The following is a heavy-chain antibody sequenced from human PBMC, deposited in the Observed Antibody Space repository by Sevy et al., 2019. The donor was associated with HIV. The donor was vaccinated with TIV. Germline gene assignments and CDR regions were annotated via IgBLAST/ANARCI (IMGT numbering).Heavy chain of an antibody. J-gene: IGHJ4*02. Sequence: ASVKVSCKASGYSFTSYIMHWVRQAPGQRLEWIGWVNAGNGDKKYSQKFQGRVTITRDTSAGTAYMELNSLRSEDTAVYYCAKDFCSGGSCYSAFVYWGQGTLVTVSS. CDR1: GYSFTSYI. CDR3: AKDFCSGGSCYSAFVY. V-gene: IGHV1-3*01. D-gene: IGHD2-15*01. CDR2: VNAGNGDK.